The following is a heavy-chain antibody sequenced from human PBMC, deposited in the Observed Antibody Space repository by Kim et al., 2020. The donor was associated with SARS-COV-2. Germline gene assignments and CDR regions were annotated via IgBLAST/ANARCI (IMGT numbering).Heavy chain of an antibody. V-gene: IGHV3-74*01. J-gene: IGHJ4*02. CDR3: ASRIYTSFDS. Sequence: RTAYADSGKGRFDVSRDNAKNTLYMQMNSLRAEDTAMYYCASRIYTSFDSWGQGTLVTVSS. CDR2: RT.